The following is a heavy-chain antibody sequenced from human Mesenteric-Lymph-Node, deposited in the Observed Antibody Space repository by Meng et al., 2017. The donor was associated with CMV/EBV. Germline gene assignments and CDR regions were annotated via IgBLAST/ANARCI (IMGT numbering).Heavy chain of an antibody. V-gene: IGHV3-48*04. Sequence: GGSLRLSCAASGFTFSSYSMNWVRQAPGKGLEWVSYISSSSSTIYYADSVMGRFTISRDNAKNSLFLHMDSLRVEDTALYYCAKGATRYSSSSRTFDPWGQGTLVTVSS. D-gene: IGHD6-6*01. CDR3: AKGATRYSSSSRTFDP. J-gene: IGHJ5*02. CDR1: GFTFSSYS. CDR2: ISSSSSTI.